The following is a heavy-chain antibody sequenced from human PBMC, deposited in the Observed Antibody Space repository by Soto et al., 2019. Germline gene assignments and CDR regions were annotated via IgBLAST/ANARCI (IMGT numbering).Heavy chain of an antibody. CDR2: IIPVVGTP. CDR1: GYSFSSHA. D-gene: IGHD6-13*01. CDR3: ARGGALSTSWYGVDGLDA. J-gene: IGHJ5*02. Sequence: QVQLEQSGSEVKKSGSSVKVSCKASGYSFSSHAITWVRQAPGQGLEWMGGIIPVVGTPSYAQKFQGRVTISADKSTNSSYLELRSLRSEDTAVYYCARGGALSTSWYGVDGLDAWGQGTQVTVSS. V-gene: IGHV1-69*06.